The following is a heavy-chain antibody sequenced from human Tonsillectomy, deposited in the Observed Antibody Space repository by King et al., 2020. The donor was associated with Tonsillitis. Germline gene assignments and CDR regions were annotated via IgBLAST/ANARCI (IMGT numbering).Heavy chain of an antibody. Sequence: EVQLVESGGGLIQPGGSLRLSCAASGFTVSSNYMSWVRQAPGKGLEWVSVIYSGGSTYYADSVKGRFTISRDNSKNTLYLQMNSLRAEDTAVYYCARGGGVHCSGGSCYPLLSFDYWGQGTLVTVSS. CDR1: GFTVSSNY. CDR2: IYSGGST. CDR3: ARGGGVHCSGGSCYPLLSFDY. V-gene: IGHV3-53*01. J-gene: IGHJ4*02. D-gene: IGHD2-15*01.